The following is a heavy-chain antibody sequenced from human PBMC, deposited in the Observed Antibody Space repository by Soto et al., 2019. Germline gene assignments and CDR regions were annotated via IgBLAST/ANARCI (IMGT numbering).Heavy chain of an antibody. J-gene: IGHJ6*03. Sequence: EVQLVESGGGLVQPGRSLRLSCAASGFTFDDYAMHWVRQAPGKGLEWVSGISWNSGSIGYADSVKGRFTISRDNAKNYLYQQMNSMRAEDTALYYCTKGGIYYYYYMAVWGKGTTVTVSS. V-gene: IGHV3-9*01. CDR3: TKGGIYYYYYMAV. CDR1: GFTFDDYA. CDR2: ISWNSGSI. D-gene: IGHD3-16*01.